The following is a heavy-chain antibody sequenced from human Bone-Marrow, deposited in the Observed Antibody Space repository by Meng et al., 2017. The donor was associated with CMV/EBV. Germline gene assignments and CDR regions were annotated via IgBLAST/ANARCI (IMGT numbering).Heavy chain of an antibody. Sequence: SETLSLTSAVYGGSFSGYYWSWIRQPPGKGLEWIGEINHSGSTNYNPSLKSRVTISVDTSKNQFSLKLSSVTAADTAVYYCARSPRGAPTYGYWGQGTRVTGSS. CDR2: INHSGST. CDR3: ARSPRGAPTYGY. CDR1: GGSFSGYY. V-gene: IGHV4-34*01. J-gene: IGHJ4*02. D-gene: IGHD2-15*01.